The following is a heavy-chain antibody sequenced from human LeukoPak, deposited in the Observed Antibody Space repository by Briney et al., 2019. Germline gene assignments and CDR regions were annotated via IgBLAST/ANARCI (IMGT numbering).Heavy chain of an antibody. J-gene: IGHJ2*01. CDR2: ISYEGSNK. CDR3: ARDLEDIVVVPAAYWYFDL. CDR1: GFTLSSYA. V-gene: IGHV3-30-3*01. D-gene: IGHD2-2*01. Sequence: GGSLRLSCAASGFTLSSYAMHWVRQAPGKGLEWVAVISYEGSNKYYADSVKGRFPISRDNSKNTLYLQMNSLRTEDTAVYYCARDLEDIVVVPAAYWYFDLWGRGTLVTVSS.